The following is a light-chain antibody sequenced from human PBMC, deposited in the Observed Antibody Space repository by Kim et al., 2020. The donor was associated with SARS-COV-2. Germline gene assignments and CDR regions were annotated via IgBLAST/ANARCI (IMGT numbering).Light chain of an antibody. CDR3: QQYYSYPLYT. Sequence: AIRITQSPSSLSASTGDRVTITCRASQGISSYLAWYQQKPGKAPKLLIHAASTLQSGVPSRFSGSGSGTDFTLTISCLQSEDFATYYCQQYYSYPLYTFGQGTKLEI. V-gene: IGKV1-8*01. J-gene: IGKJ2*01. CDR2: AAS. CDR1: QGISSY.